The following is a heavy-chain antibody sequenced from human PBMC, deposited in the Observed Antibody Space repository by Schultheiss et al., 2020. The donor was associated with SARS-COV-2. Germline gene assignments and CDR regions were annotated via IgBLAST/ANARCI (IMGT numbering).Heavy chain of an antibody. V-gene: IGHV4-59*01. D-gene: IGHD3-16*02. J-gene: IGHJ4*02. CDR1: GGSISSYY. CDR2: INHSGST. CDR3: ARVAAYDYVWGSYRYSFDY. Sequence: SETLSLTCTVSGGSISSYYWSWIRQPPGKGLEWIGEINHSGSTNYNPSLKSRVTISVDTSKNQFSLKLSSVTAADTAVYYCARVAAYDYVWGSYRYSFDYWGQGTLVTVSS.